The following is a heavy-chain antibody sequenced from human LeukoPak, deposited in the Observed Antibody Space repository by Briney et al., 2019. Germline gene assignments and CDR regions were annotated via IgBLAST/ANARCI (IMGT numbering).Heavy chain of an antibody. CDR3: ASLQDPGVYYYYMDV. D-gene: IGHD2-15*01. Sequence: PSETLSLTCTVSGGSISSSSYYWGWIRQPPGKGLEWIGSIYYSGSTYYNPSLKSRATISVDTSKNQFSLKLSSVTAADMAVYYCASLQDPGVYYYYMDVWGKGTTVTVSS. CDR1: GGSISSSSYY. V-gene: IGHV4-39*07. J-gene: IGHJ6*03. CDR2: IYYSGST.